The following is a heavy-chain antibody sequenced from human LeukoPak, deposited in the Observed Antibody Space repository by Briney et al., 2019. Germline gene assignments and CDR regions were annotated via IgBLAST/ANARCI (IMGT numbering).Heavy chain of an antibody. CDR1: GFTFSGYW. D-gene: IGHD6-19*01. V-gene: IGHV3-74*03. J-gene: IGHJ5*01. Sequence: GGSLRLSCAASGFTFSGYWMHWVRQAPGTGLVWVSRINSDGYSITYADSVKGRFTISRDNAKNTLYLQMNSLIAEDTAVYFCTRAGYSSGFDSWGQGTLVTVSS. CDR3: TRAGYSSGFDS. CDR2: INSDGYSI.